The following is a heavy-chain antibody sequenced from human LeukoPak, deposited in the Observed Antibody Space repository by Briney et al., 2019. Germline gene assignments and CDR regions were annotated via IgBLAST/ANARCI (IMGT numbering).Heavy chain of an antibody. CDR1: GGSISSYC. D-gene: IGHD3-10*01. Sequence: SETLSLTCTVSGGSISSYCWSWIRQPPGKGLEWIGYIYYSGSTNYNPSLKSRVTISVDTSKNQFSLKLSSVTAADTAVYYCARGGVNYKIAGPWGQGALVTVSS. CDR3: ARGGVNYKIAGP. J-gene: IGHJ5*02. CDR2: IYYSGST. V-gene: IGHV4-59*01.